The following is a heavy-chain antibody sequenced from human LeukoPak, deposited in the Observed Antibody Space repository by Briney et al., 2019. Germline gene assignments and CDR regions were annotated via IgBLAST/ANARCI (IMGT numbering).Heavy chain of an antibody. J-gene: IGHJ6*02. CDR2: IGTTDGST. CDR3: ARKHLQTPFVFLDV. CDR1: GFMFSSYA. Sequence: PGGSLRLSCAASGFMFSSYAMHWVRRAPGKGLEWVSHIGTTDGSTFYADSVKGRFTISRDNSKNTLYLQMNSLRAEDTAVYFCARKHLQTPFVFLDVWGQGTTVTVSS. D-gene: IGHD2/OR15-2a*01. V-gene: IGHV3-23*01.